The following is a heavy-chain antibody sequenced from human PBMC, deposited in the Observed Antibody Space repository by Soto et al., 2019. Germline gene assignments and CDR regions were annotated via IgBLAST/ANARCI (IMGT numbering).Heavy chain of an antibody. V-gene: IGHV2-5*02. D-gene: IGHD3-9*01. J-gene: IGHJ4*02. CDR2: IYWDDDK. CDR1: GFSISTTNVG. Sequence: SGPTCEPTQTLTLTCTLSGFSISTTNVGVGWVRQPPGKALEWLALIYWDDDKRYSSSLKSRLAITKDTSKNQVVLTMTNMDPVGTATYYCVHRRYFNALTGYSHWGQGALVTVSS. CDR3: VHRRYFNALTGYSH.